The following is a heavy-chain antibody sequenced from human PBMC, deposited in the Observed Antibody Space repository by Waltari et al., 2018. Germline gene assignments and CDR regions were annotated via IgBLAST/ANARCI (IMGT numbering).Heavy chain of an antibody. CDR2: IYVGGGT. D-gene: IGHD3-16*01. Sequence: EVRLMESGGGLVQPGGSLSLSCVPSGFGVTNHYMTWFRQAPGKGPEWVSIIYVGGGTYYADSVKGRFTVSRDSSANSLYLQMNNLRIDDTAVYYCARGSRLGGSVFWGQGTLVTVSS. J-gene: IGHJ4*02. CDR1: GFGVTNHY. V-gene: IGHV3-66*02. CDR3: ARGSRLGGSVF.